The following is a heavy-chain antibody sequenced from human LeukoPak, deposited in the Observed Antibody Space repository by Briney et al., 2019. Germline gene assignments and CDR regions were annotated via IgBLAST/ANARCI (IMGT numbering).Heavy chain of an antibody. Sequence: APVKPSCKASGYTFTGYYMHWVRQAPGQGRGWRGWINPNSGGTNYAQKLQGRVTMTRDTSISTAYMELSRLRSDDTAVYYCAGEGYYDSSGYLGGQGTLVTVSS. CDR3: AGEGYYDSSGYL. CDR1: GYTFTGYY. V-gene: IGHV1-2*02. D-gene: IGHD3-22*01. J-gene: IGHJ4*02. CDR2: INPNSGGT.